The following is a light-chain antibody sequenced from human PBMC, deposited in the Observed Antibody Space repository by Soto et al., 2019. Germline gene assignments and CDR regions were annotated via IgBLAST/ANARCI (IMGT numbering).Light chain of an antibody. CDR3: CSFAGNYIYI. V-gene: IGLV2-11*01. CDR1: SSDVGGYKY. Sequence: QSVLTQPASVSGSPGQSITISCTGTSSDVGGYKYVSWYQQHPGKAPKLMIYEVSKRPSGVPDRFSGSKSGNTASLTISGLQSEDEADYYCCSFAGNYIYIFGTGTKVTVL. J-gene: IGLJ1*01. CDR2: EVS.